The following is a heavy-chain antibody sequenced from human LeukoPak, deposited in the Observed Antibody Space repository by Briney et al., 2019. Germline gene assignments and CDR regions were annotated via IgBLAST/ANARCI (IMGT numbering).Heavy chain of an antibody. CDR2: IYSGGST. Sequence: AGGSLRLSCAASGFTVSSNYMNWVRQAPGKGLEWVSVIYSGGSTYYADSVKGRFTISRDNSKNTLYLQMNSLRAEDTAVYYCARQSGYYYGGYFDYWGQGTLVTVSS. D-gene: IGHD3-22*01. V-gene: IGHV3-66*04. J-gene: IGHJ4*02. CDR1: GFTVSSNY. CDR3: ARQSGYYYGGYFDY.